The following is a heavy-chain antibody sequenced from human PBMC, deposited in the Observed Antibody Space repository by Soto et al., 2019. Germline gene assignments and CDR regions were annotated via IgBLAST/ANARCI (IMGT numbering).Heavy chain of an antibody. V-gene: IGHV3-30-3*01. D-gene: IGHD3-16*01. CDR3: ARDRFPGGVYYLDY. Sequence: QVQLVESGGGVVQPGSSLRLSCAASGFIFSRYVIHWVRQAPGKGLEWLAAMSYDGTKKYYADSVMGRFTISGDNSKNTVFLQMDGLRPGDTAVYYCARDRFPGGVYYLDYWGQGTLVTVSS. J-gene: IGHJ4*02. CDR1: GFIFSRYV. CDR2: MSYDGTKK.